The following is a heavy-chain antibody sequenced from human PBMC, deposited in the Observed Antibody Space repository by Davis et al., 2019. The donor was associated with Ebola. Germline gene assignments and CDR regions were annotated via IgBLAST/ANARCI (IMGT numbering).Heavy chain of an antibody. D-gene: IGHD6-13*01. V-gene: IGHV3-23*01. J-gene: IGHJ4*02. CDR1: GFSFSHTW. CDR2: ISGSGSST. CDR3: AKRVGYTFDY. Sequence: PGGSLRLSCAASGFSFSHTWMTWIRQAPGQGLEWVSAISGSGSSTYYADSVKGRFTTSRDNSKNALYLQVNSLRAEDTAVYYCAKRVGYTFDYWGQGTLVTVSS.